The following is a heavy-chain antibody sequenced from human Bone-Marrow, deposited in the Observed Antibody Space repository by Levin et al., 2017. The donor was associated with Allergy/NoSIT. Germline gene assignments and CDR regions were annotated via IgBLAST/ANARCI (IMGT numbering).Heavy chain of an antibody. CDR3: ARGVGRYCSSTSCYWINEDAFDI. V-gene: IGHV4-30-2*01. D-gene: IGHD2-2*01. CDR1: GGSISSGGYS. Sequence: SETLSLTCAVSGGSISSGGYSWSWIRQPPGKGLEWIGYIYHSGSTYYNPSLKSRVTISVDRSKNQFSLKLSSVTAADTAVYYCARGVGRYCSSTSCYWINEDAFDIWGQGTMVTVSS. CDR2: IYHSGST. J-gene: IGHJ3*02.